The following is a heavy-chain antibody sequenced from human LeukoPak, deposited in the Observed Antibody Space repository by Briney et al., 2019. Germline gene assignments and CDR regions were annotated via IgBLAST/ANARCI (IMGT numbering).Heavy chain of an antibody. CDR2: VSSDGTT. Sequence: PSETLSLTCSVSGYSFTSYDWSWIRQPPGKGLEWIGYVSSDGTTNYTPSLRSRVIMSVDTAKNHISLSLTSLTAADTAIYYCARLDCTGDGCYNHWGRGTLVTVSS. CDR3: ARLDCTGDGCYNH. D-gene: IGHD2-8*02. J-gene: IGHJ4*02. V-gene: IGHV4-59*08. CDR1: GYSFTSYD.